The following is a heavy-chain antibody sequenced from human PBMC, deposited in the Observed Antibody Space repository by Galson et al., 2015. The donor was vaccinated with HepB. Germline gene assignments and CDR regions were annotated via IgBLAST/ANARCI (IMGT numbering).Heavy chain of an antibody. CDR2: INPKSGGT. CDR3: ARDRRENCGDVCYGWFDP. J-gene: IGHJ5*02. Sequence: SCKASGYSFIAYYIEWVRQAPGQGLEWMGWINPKSGGTKYAQNFQGRVTLTTDTSINTAYMELSGLRSDDTAMYYCARDRRENCGDVCYGWFDPWGQGTLVTGSS. D-gene: IGHD2-21*01. CDR1: GYSFIAYY. V-gene: IGHV1-2*02.